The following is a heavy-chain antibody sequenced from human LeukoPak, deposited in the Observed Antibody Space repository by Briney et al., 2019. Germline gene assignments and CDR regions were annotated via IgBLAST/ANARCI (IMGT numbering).Heavy chain of an antibody. J-gene: IGHJ4*02. Sequence: ASVKVSCKASGYTFTGYYMHWVRQAPGQGLEWMGWISPNSGGTNYAQKFQGRVTMTRDTSISTAYMELSRLRSDDTAVYYCARARSYDILTGYPLDYWGQGTLVTVSS. D-gene: IGHD3-9*01. CDR2: ISPNSGGT. V-gene: IGHV1-2*02. CDR3: ARARSYDILTGYPLDY. CDR1: GYTFTGYY.